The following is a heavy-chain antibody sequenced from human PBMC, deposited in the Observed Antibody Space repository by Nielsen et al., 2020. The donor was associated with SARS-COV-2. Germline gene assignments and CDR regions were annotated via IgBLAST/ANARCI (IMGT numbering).Heavy chain of an antibody. CDR3: AREFALRDTAYFDY. D-gene: IGHD5-18*01. V-gene: IGHV1-8*01. CDR1: GYTFTSYD. Sequence: ASVKVSCKASGYTFTSYDINWVQQATGQGLEWMGWMNPNSGNTGYAQKFQGRVTMTRNTSISTAYMELSSLRPEDTAVYYCAREFALRDTAYFDYWGQGTLVTVSS. CDR2: MNPNSGNT. J-gene: IGHJ4*02.